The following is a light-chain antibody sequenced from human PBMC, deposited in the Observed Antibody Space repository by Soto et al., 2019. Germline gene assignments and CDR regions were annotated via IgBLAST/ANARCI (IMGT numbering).Light chain of an antibody. CDR3: QQYDSFSPYT. Sequence: DIPMTQSPSTLSASVGDRVTITCRASQSISSWLAWYQQKPGKAPKLLMYDASSLKSGVPSRFSGSGSGTEFTLTITSLQPDDFATYYCQQYDSFSPYTFGQGTKLEI. J-gene: IGKJ2*01. CDR2: DAS. V-gene: IGKV1-5*01. CDR1: QSISSW.